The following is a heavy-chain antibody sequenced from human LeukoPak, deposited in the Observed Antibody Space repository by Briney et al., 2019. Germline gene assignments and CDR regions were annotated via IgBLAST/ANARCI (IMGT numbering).Heavy chain of an antibody. V-gene: IGHV3-23*01. CDR1: GFIFNNYG. J-gene: IGHJ5*02. D-gene: IGHD3-22*01. CDR3: AKGSSGYFVDL. CDR2: ISNDGGGT. Sequence: GGSLRLSCAASGFIFNNYGLIWVRQAPGNGLEWVSAISNDGGGTNYADFVKGRFTISRDNSKNTLFLQMNSLRAEDTALYYCAKGSSGYFVDLWGQGTLVIVSS.